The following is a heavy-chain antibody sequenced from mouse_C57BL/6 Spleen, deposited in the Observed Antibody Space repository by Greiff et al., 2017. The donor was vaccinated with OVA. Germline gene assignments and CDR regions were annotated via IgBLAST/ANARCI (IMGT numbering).Heavy chain of an antibody. CDR2: IYPGDGDT. J-gene: IGHJ2*01. V-gene: IGHV1-82*01. CDR1: GYAFSSSW. D-gene: IGHD1-1*01. CDR3: ARGVITTVVEAPFDY. Sequence: QVQLQQSGPELVKPGASVKISCKASGYAFSSSWMNWVKQRPGKGLEWIGRIYPGDGDTNYNGKFKGKATLTADKSSSTAYMQLSSLTSEDSAVYFCARGVITTVVEAPFDYWGQGTTLTVSS.